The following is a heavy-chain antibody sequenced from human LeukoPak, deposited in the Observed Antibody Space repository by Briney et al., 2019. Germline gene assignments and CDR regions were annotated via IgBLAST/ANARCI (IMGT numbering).Heavy chain of an antibody. CDR1: GGSISSYY. J-gene: IGHJ5*02. CDR3: ARRSTTVTTSGWFDP. V-gene: IGHV4-59*08. D-gene: IGHD4-17*01. CDR2: IYYSGST. Sequence: SETLSLTCTVSGGSISSYYWSWIRQPPGKGLEWIGYIYYSGSTNYNPSLKSRVTISVDTSKNQFSLKLSSVTAADTAVYYCARRSTTVTTSGWFDPWGQGTLATVPS.